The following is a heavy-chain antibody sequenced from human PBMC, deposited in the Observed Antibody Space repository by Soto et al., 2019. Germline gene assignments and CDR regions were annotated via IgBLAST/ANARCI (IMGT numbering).Heavy chain of an antibody. CDR3: ARARGRTVFPAWYYYGMDV. J-gene: IGHJ6*02. Sequence: EVQLLESGGGLVQPGGSLRLSCAASGFTFSSYEMNWVRQAPGKGLEWVSYISSSGSTIYYADSVKGRFTISRDNAKNSLYLQMNSLRAEDTAVYYCARARGRTVFPAWYYYGMDVWGQGTTVTVSS. CDR1: GFTFSSYE. D-gene: IGHD1-26*01. CDR2: ISSSGSTI. V-gene: IGHV3-48*03.